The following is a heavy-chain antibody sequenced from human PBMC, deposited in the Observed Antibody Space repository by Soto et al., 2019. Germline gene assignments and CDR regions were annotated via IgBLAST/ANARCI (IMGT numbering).Heavy chain of an antibody. V-gene: IGHV3-30-3*01. CDR1: GFTFSSYA. J-gene: IGHJ4*02. D-gene: IGHD1-20*01. Sequence: GGSLRLSCAASGFTFSSYAMHWVRQAPGKGLEWVAVISYDGSNKYYADSVKGRFTISRDNSKNTLYLQMNSLRAEDTAVYYCASNWNHDYWGQGTLVTVSS. CDR3: ASNWNHDY. CDR2: ISYDGSNK.